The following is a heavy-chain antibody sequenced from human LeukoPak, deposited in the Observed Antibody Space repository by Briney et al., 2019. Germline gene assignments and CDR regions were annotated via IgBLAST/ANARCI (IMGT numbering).Heavy chain of an antibody. V-gene: IGHV4-59*01. J-gene: IGHJ3*01. CDR3: ARDAAGYDSSGYHF. CDR1: GGSISSYY. D-gene: IGHD3-22*01. Sequence: PSETLSLTCTVSGGSISSYYWSWIRQPPGKGLEWIGYIHYSGSTNYNPSLKSRVTISVDTSKNQFSLKLSSVTAADTAVYYCARDAAGYDSSGYHFWGQGTMVTVSS. CDR2: IHYSGST.